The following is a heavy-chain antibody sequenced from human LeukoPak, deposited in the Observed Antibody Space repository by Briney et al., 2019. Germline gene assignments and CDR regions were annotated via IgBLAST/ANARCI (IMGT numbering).Heavy chain of an antibody. V-gene: IGHV3-48*03. Sequence: GGSLRLSCAASGFTFSSYEMNWVREAPGEGLEWGSYISSSGSTIYYADSVKGRFTISSANAKNSLYLQMNSLRAEDTAVYYCARGRKGELIYWGQGTLVTVSS. CDR1: GFTFSSYE. J-gene: IGHJ4*02. CDR2: ISSSGSTI. CDR3: ARGRKGELIY. D-gene: IGHD3-16*01.